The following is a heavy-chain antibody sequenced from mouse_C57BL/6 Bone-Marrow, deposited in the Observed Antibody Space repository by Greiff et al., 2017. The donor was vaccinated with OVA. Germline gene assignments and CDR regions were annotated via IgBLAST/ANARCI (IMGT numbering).Heavy chain of an antibody. V-gene: IGHV1-19*01. J-gene: IGHJ3*01. CDR3: ASYYGSTLFAY. CDR2: INPYNGGT. D-gene: IGHD1-1*01. CDR1: GYTFTDYY. Sequence: EVQLVESGPVLVKPGASVKMSCKASGYTFTDYYMNWVKQSHGKSLEWIGVINPYNGGTSYNQKFKGKATLTVDKSSSTAYMELNSLTSEDSAVYYCASYYGSTLFAYWGQGTLVTVSA.